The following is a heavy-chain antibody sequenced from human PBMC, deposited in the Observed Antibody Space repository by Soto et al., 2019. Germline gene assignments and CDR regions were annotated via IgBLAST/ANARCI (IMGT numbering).Heavy chain of an antibody. Sequence: QVQLVESGGGVVQPGRSLRLSCAASGFTFSSYGMHWVRQAPGKGLEWVAVISYDGSNKYYADSVKGRFTISRDNSKNTLYLRMNSLRAEDTAVYYCAKDRNSVVGIQLDYWGQGTLVTVSS. V-gene: IGHV3-30*18. CDR2: ISYDGSNK. D-gene: IGHD3-16*02. CDR1: GFTFSSYG. CDR3: AKDRNSVVGIQLDY. J-gene: IGHJ4*02.